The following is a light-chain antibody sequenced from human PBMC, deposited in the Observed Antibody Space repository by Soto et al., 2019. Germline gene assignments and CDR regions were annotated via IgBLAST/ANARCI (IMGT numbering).Light chain of an antibody. Sequence: EIVLTQSPATLSLSPGERATLSCRASQSVSSYLAWYQQKPGQAPRLLIYGASNRATDIPARFSGSGSGTDFTLTISSLESEDFAVYYGQQRGNCPRTFGQGTKLEIK. CDR1: QSVSSY. J-gene: IGKJ2*01. CDR3: QQRGNCPRT. CDR2: GAS. V-gene: IGKV3-11*01.